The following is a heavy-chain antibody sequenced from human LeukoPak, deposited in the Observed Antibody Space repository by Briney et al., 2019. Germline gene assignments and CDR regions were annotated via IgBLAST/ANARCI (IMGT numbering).Heavy chain of an antibody. CDR1: GGSISSSSYY. J-gene: IGHJ5*02. V-gene: IGHV4-39*02. Sequence: RASKTLSLTCTVSGGSISSSSYYWGWIRQPPGKGLEWIGSIYYSGSTYYNPSLKSRVTISVDTSKNQFSLKLSSVTAADTAVYYCARDGGLPMDPWGQGTLVTVSS. D-gene: IGHD3-16*01. CDR3: ARDGGLPMDP. CDR2: IYYSGST.